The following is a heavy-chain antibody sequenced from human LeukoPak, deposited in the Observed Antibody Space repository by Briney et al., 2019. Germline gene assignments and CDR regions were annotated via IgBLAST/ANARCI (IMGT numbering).Heavy chain of an antibody. J-gene: IGHJ4*02. Sequence: GGSLRLSCAASGFTFTIYWLSWVRQSPGKGLEWVANINQDGSAKYYVDSVKGRFTISRDNAKNSLYLQMNSLRTDDTAVYYCAICYSDHSDYFDYWGQGTLVTVSS. CDR2: INQDGSAK. D-gene: IGHD4-17*01. CDR3: AICYSDHSDYFDY. V-gene: IGHV3-7*03. CDR1: GFTFTIYW.